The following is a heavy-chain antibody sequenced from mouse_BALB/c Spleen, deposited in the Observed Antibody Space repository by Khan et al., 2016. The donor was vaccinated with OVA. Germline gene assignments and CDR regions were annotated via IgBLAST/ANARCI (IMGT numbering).Heavy chain of an antibody. CDR3: ARLLINFDY. V-gene: IGHV1S81*02. Sequence: QVQLQQPGAELVNPGASVNLSCKASGYTLTSYWMHWVKQRPGQGLEWIGEINPSNGRTIYNEKFKSKATLTVDKSSSTAYMQLSSPTSEDSAVYYCARLLINFDYWGQGTTLTVSS. CDR2: INPSNGRT. D-gene: IGHD2-1*01. J-gene: IGHJ2*01. CDR1: GYTLTSYW.